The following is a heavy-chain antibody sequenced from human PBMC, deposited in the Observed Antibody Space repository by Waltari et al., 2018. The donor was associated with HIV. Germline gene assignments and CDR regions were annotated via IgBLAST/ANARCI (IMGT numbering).Heavy chain of an antibody. CDR1: GFSVSSNY. D-gene: IGHD2-21*02. CDR2: IYSGGST. Sequence: EVQLVESGGGLIQPGGSLRLSCAASGFSVSSNYMSWVRPAPGKGLEWVSVIYSGGSTYYADSVKGRFTISRDNSKNMLYLQMNSLRAEDTAVYYCARGFGCGGDCYYFDYWGQGTLVTVSS. J-gene: IGHJ4*02. CDR3: ARGFGCGGDCYYFDY. V-gene: IGHV3-53*01.